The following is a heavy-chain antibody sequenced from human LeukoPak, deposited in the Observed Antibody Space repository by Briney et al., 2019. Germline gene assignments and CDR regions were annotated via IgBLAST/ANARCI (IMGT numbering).Heavy chain of an antibody. D-gene: IGHD5-18*01. CDR3: ARSERLIQLWAPDYYYYYMDV. CDR2: IIPIFGTA. J-gene: IGHJ6*03. Sequence: ASVKVSCKASGGTISGYASSWVRQAPGQGLEWMGGIIPIFGTANYAQKFQGRVTITADESTSTAYMELSSLRSEDTAVYYCARSERLIQLWAPDYYYYYMDVWGKGTTVTVSS. V-gene: IGHV1-69*13. CDR1: GGTISGYA.